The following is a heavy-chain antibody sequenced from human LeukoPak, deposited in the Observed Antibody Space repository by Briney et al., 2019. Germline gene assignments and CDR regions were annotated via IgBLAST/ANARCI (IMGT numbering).Heavy chain of an antibody. J-gene: IGHJ4*02. Sequence: PGGSLRLSCAASGFTFSSYAMSWVRQAPGKGLEWVSAISGSGGSAYYADSVKGRFTISRDNSKNTLYLQMNSLRAEDTAVYYCAKDGPLVRGVIEGYFDYWGQGTLVTVSS. V-gene: IGHV3-23*01. CDR2: ISGSGGSA. CDR1: GFTFSSYA. CDR3: AKDGPLVRGVIEGYFDY. D-gene: IGHD3-10*01.